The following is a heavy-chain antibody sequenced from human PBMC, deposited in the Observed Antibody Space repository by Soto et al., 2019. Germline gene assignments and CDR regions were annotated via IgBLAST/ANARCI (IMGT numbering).Heavy chain of an antibody. CDR1: GYIFSDYG. D-gene: IGHD4-17*01. Sequence: ASVKVSCKTSGYIFSDYGINWVRQAPGQGLEWMGWISTYSGNANLAQKFQGRVTMTTDTSTRTAYMELRSLRSDDTAIYYCAKRTAGTTWGESDYWGQGTLVTVSS. J-gene: IGHJ4*02. V-gene: IGHV1-18*04. CDR2: ISTYSGNA. CDR3: AKRTAGTTWGESDY.